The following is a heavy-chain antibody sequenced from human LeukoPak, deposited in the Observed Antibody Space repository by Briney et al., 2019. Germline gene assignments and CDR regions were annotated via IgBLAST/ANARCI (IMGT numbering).Heavy chain of an antibody. D-gene: IGHD5-18*01. CDR1: GGTFSSYA. J-gene: IGHJ4*02. CDR2: IIPIFGTA. CDR3: ARESGIQLWLRAPFDY. Sequence: SVKVSCKASGGTFSSYAISWVRQAPGQGLEWMGRIIPIFGTANYAQKFQGRVTITTDESASTAYMEQSSLRSEDTAVYYCARESGIQLWLRAPFDYWGQGTLVTVSS. V-gene: IGHV1-69*05.